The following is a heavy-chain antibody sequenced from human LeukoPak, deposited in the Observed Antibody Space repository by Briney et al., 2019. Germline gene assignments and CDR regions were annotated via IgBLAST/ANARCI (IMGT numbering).Heavy chain of an antibody. J-gene: IGHJ4*02. D-gene: IGHD2-15*01. CDR2: IYSGGKV. CDR1: GFTVSSTY. CDR3: AGRHCSDGGCYFAGADPFDY. Sequence: GSLILSCAASGFTVSSTYMSWVRQTPGKGLEWVSVIYSGGKVYYIDSVKGRFTISRDTSKNTLYPQMNSLRVEDTAVYFCAGRHCSDGGCYFAGADPFDYWGQGTLVTVSS. V-gene: IGHV3-53*01.